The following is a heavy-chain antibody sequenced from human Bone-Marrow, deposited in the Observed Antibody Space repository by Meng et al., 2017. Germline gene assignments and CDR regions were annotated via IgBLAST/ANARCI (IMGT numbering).Heavy chain of an antibody. CDR1: GYSFTSYW. CDR3: ARRYQLLWDAFDI. D-gene: IGHD2-2*01. Sequence: KVSCKGSGYSFTSYWIGWVRQMPGKGLEWMGIIYPGDSDTRYSPSFQGQVTISADKSISTAYLQWSSLKASDTAMYYCARRYQLLWDAFDIWGQGTMVTVSS. CDR2: IYPGDSDT. V-gene: IGHV5-51*01. J-gene: IGHJ3*02.